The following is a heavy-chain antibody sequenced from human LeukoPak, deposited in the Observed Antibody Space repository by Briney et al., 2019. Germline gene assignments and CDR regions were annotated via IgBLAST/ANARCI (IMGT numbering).Heavy chain of an antibody. J-gene: IGHJ4*02. CDR3: ARELKPYSSGWCQAGDY. CDR1: GFTFSSYG. D-gene: IGHD6-19*01. CDR2: IWYDGSNK. V-gene: IGHV3-33*01. Sequence: GGSLRLSCAASGFTFSSYGMHWVRQAPGKGLEWVAVIWYDGSNKYYADSVKGRFTISRDNSKNTLYLQMNSLRAEDTAVYYCARELKPYSSGWCQAGDYWGQGTLVTVSS.